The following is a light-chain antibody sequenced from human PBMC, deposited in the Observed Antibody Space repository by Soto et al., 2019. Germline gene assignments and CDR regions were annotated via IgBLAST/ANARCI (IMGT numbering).Light chain of an antibody. V-gene: IGKV1-8*01. J-gene: IGKJ2*01. Sequence: AIRMTQSPSSLSASTGDRVTITCRASQGISSYLAWYQQKPGKAPKLLIYAASTLRSGVPSRFSGSASGTHYTLTISCLQSEDFATYCCQQYYSYPPYIFGQGTKLEIK. CDR3: QQYYSYPPYI. CDR2: AAS. CDR1: QGISSY.